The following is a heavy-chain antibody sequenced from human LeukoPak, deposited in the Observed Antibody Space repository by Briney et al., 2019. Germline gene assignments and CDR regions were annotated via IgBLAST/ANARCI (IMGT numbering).Heavy chain of an antibody. D-gene: IGHD3-9*01. CDR2: IIPILGTA. V-gene: IGHV1-69*13. CDR1: GYTFTSYD. Sequence: ASVKVSCKASGYTFTSYDINWVRQAPGQGLEWMGGIIPILGTANYAQKFQGRVTITADESTSTAYMELSSLRSEDTAVYYCARDGGYDILTGYYRWFDPWGQGTLVTVSS. CDR3: ARDGGYDILTGYYRWFDP. J-gene: IGHJ5*02.